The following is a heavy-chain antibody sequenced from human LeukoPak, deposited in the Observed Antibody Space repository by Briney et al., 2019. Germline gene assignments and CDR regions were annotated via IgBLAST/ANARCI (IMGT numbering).Heavy chain of an antibody. CDR2: INHSGST. CDR3: ARDWCSSTSCYDFDY. Sequence: SETLSLTCAVYGGSFSGYYWSWIRQPPGKGLEWIGEINHSGSTNYNPSLKSRVTISVDTSKNQFSLKLSSVTAADTAVYYCARDWCSSTSCYDFDYWGQGTLVTVSS. D-gene: IGHD2-2*01. V-gene: IGHV4-34*01. J-gene: IGHJ4*02. CDR1: GGSFSGYY.